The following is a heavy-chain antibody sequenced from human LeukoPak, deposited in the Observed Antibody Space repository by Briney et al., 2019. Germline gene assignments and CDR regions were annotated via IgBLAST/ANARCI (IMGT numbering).Heavy chain of an antibody. CDR1: GFPFIEYS. Sequence: HSGGSLRLSCTASGFPFIEYSMNWVRQAPGKGLEWISYIGIDSGNTKYPDSVRGRFTISADKPNNSLYLQMNSLRGEDTAVYYCARDHNYAFDNWGQGTLVSVAS. D-gene: IGHD1-1*01. CDR2: IGIDSGNT. V-gene: IGHV3-48*01. CDR3: ARDHNYAFDN. J-gene: IGHJ4*02.